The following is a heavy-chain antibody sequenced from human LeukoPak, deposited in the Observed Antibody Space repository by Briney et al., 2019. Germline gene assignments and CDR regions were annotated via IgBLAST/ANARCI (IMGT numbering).Heavy chain of an antibody. V-gene: IGHV3-23*01. CDR1: GFTFSSYA. J-gene: IGHJ6*04. CDR3: AKHYYDFWSGSYYVDA. Sequence: GGSLRLSCAASGFTFSSYAMNWVRQAPGKGLEWVSGISNSGGSTYYADSVKGRLTISRDNSKNTLFLQMNSLRAEDTAVYYCAKHYYDFWSGSYYVDAWGKGTTVTVSS. CDR2: ISNSGGST. D-gene: IGHD3-3*01.